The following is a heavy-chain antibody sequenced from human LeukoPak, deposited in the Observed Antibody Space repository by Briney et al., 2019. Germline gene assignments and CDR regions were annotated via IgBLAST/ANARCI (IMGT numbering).Heavy chain of an antibody. Sequence: GGSLRLSCAASGFTFDDYGMNWVRQAPGKGLEWVSGINWNGGSTAYADSVKGRFTITRDNAKNSLYLQMNSLRAEDTAVRYCTRATSGTWYPGSDYWGQGTLVTVSS. CDR1: GFTFDDYG. CDR2: INWNGGST. V-gene: IGHV3-20*04. CDR3: TRATSGTWYPGSDY. J-gene: IGHJ4*02. D-gene: IGHD6-13*01.